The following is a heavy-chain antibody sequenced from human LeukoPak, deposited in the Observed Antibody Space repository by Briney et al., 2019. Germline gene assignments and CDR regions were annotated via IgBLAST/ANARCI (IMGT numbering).Heavy chain of an antibody. CDR1: GGSISSGSYY. J-gene: IGHJ5*02. CDR2: IYTSGST. Sequence: SQTLSLTCTVSGGSISSGSYYWSWIRQPAGKGLEWIGHIYTSGSTNYNPSLKSRVTISLDTSKNQFSLKLSSVTAADTAVYYCARGRDSSSWNNWFDPWGQGTLVTVSS. V-gene: IGHV4-61*09. D-gene: IGHD6-13*01. CDR3: ARGRDSSSWNNWFDP.